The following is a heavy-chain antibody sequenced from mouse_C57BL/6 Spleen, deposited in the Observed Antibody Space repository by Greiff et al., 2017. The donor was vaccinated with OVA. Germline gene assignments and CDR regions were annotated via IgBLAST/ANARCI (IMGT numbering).Heavy chain of an antibody. CDR3: ARDQGLGYFDY. CDR1: GFTFSSYA. J-gene: IGHJ2*01. V-gene: IGHV5-4*01. D-gene: IGHD4-1*01. CDR2: ISDGGSYT. Sequence: EVQLVESGGGLVKPGGSLKLSCAASGFTFSSYAMSWVRQTPEKRLEWVATISDGGSYTYYPDNVKGRFTISRDNAKNNLYLQMSHLKSEDTAMYYCARDQGLGYFDYWGQGTTLTVSS.